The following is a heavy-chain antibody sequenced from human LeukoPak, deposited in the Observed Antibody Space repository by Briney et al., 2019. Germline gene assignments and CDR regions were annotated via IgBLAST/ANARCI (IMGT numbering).Heavy chain of an antibody. V-gene: IGHV4-39*01. J-gene: IGHJ4*02. CDR1: GGSISSSSYY. D-gene: IGHD5-18*01. Sequence: SETLSLTCTVSGGSISSSSYYWGWIRQSPGKGLEWIGSIYYSGSTYYNPSLKSRVTISVDTSKNQFSLKLSSVTAADTAVYYCARSTSRGYSYGFWIPMIDYWGQGTLVTVSS. CDR2: IYYSGST. CDR3: ARSTSRGYSYGFWIPMIDY.